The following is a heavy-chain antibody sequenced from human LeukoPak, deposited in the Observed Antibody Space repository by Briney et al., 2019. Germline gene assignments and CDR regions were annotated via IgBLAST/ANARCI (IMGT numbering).Heavy chain of an antibody. J-gene: IGHJ4*02. Sequence: GGSLRLSCAASGFTVSDNYMNWVRQAPGKGLEWVSAISGSGSTYYADSVKGRFTISRDNSKNTLYLQMNSLRAEDTAVYYCAKDFLSPATPFDYWGQGTLVTVSS. V-gene: IGHV3-23*01. D-gene: IGHD2/OR15-2a*01. CDR1: GFTVSDNY. CDR2: ISGSGST. CDR3: AKDFLSPATPFDY.